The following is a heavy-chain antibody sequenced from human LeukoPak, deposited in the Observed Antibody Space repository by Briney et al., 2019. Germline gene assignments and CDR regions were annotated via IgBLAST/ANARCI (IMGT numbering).Heavy chain of an antibody. V-gene: IGHV4-59*08. CDR2: IYYSGST. CDR3: ARQSSSWYPTPNDNWFDP. J-gene: IGHJ5*02. Sequence: PSETLSLTCTVSGGSISSYYWSWIRQPPGKGLEWSGYIYYSGSTNYNPSLKSRVTISVDTSKNQFSLKLSSVTAADTAVYYCARQSSSWYPTPNDNWFDPWGQGTLVTVSS. D-gene: IGHD6-13*01. CDR1: GGSISSYY.